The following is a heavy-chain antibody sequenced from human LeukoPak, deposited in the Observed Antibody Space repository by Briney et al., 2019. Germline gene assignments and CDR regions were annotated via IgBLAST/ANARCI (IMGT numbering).Heavy chain of an antibody. CDR1: GFTFDNYG. V-gene: IGHV3-30*03. CDR2: ISYDGSNK. J-gene: IGHJ6*02. D-gene: IGHD5-18*01. Sequence: PGGSLRLSCAASGFTFDNYGMRWVRQAPGKGLEWVAVISYDGSNKYCADSVKGRFTISRDNSKNTLYLQMNSLRAEDTAVYYCARVIQPTGRYYYGMDVWGQGTTVTVSS. CDR3: ARVIQPTGRYYYGMDV.